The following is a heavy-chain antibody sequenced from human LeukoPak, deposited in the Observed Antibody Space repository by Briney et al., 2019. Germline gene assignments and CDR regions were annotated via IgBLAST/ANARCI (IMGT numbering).Heavy chain of an antibody. Sequence: PSETLSLTCTVPGDSISSYYWSWIRQPAGKGLEWLGRIYISGSTKYNPSLKSRVTMSVDTSKNHFSLKLRSVTAADTAVYYCARDQGSGWYYFDYWGQGSLVTVSS. J-gene: IGHJ4*02. CDR3: ARDQGSGWYYFDY. D-gene: IGHD3-22*01. V-gene: IGHV4-4*07. CDR2: IYISGST. CDR1: GDSISSYY.